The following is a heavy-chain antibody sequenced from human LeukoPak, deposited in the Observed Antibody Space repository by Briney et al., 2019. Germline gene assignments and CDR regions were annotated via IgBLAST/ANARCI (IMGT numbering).Heavy chain of an antibody. CDR2: IYTSGST. D-gene: IGHD3-9*01. J-gene: IGHJ6*03. CDR3: AIQSLGMARYFDSRSASYYYYYYMDV. Sequence: SETLSLTCTVSGGSISSYYWSWIRQPPGKGLEWIGYIYTSGSTNYNPSLKSRVTISVDTSKNQFSLKLSSVTAADTAVYYCAIQSLGMARYFDSRSASYYYYYYMDVWGKGTTVTVSS. CDR1: GGSISSYY. V-gene: IGHV4-4*09.